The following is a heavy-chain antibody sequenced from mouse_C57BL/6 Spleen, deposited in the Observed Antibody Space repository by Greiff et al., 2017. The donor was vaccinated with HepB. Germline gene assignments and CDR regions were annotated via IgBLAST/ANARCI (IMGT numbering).Heavy chain of an antibody. V-gene: IGHV6-3*01. D-gene: IGHD2-4*01. CDR2: IRLKSDNYAT. CDR3: KLIYYDYDGGHYYAMDY. J-gene: IGHJ4*01. Sequence: EVMLVESGGGLVQPGGSMKLSCVASGFTFSNYWMNWVRQSPEKGLEWVAQIRLKSDNYATHYAESVKGRFTISRDDSKSSVYLQMNNLRAEDTGSYYCKLIYYDYDGGHYYAMDYWGQGTSVTVSS. CDR1: GFTFSNYW.